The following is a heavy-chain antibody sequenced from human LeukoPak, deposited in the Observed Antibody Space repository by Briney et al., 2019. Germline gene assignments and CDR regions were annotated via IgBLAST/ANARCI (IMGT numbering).Heavy chain of an antibody. Sequence: SETLSLTCAVYGGSFSGYYWSWIRQPPGKGLEWIGEINHSGSTNYNPSLKSRVTISVDTSKNQFSLNLNSVTAADTAVYYCARRRGGGDSSGYYYDFFDYWGQGILVTVSS. CDR1: GGSFSGYY. CDR3: ARRRGGGDSSGYYYDFFDY. J-gene: IGHJ4*02. V-gene: IGHV4-34*01. CDR2: INHSGST. D-gene: IGHD3-22*01.